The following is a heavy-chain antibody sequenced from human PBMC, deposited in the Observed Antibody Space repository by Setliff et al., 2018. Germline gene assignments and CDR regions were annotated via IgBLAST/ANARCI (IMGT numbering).Heavy chain of an antibody. V-gene: IGHV1-18*01. CDR1: GFTFSNYG. D-gene: IGHD2-21*01. CDR2: MSGYTGNT. Sequence: ASVKVSCKASGFTFSNYGITWVRQAPGRGLEWMGWMSGYTGNTNSVQKLRGRVTMTPDTSTSTAYLELGSLTTDDTAVYYCARDEASCGGSCYSRGYFAFWGPGSLVTVSS. CDR3: ARDEASCGGSCYSRGYFAF. J-gene: IGHJ4*02.